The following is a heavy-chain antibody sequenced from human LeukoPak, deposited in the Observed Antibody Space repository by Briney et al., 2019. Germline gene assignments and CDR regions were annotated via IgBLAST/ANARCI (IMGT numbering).Heavy chain of an antibody. V-gene: IGHV1-69*06. CDR3: ARGEVRGWFYDLDY. CDR2: IIPIFGTA. Sequence: ASVKVSCKASGGTFSSYAISWVRQAPGQGLEWMGGIIPIFGTANYAQKFQGRVTITADKSTSTAYMELSSLRSEDTAVYYCARGEVRGWFYDLDYWGQGTLVTVSS. J-gene: IGHJ4*02. CDR1: GGTFSSYA. D-gene: IGHD6-19*01.